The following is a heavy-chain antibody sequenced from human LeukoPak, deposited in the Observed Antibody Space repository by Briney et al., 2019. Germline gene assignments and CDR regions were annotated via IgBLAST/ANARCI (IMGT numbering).Heavy chain of an antibody. J-gene: IGHJ3*01. V-gene: IGHV1-46*01. D-gene: IGHD3-10*01. Sequence: GASVKVSCKASGGTFTSYYMHWVRQAPGQGLEWMGIINPSGGSTSYAQKFQGRVTMTRDMSTSTVYMEMSSLTSEDTAVYYCAREGEYYSESGNLVDASDVWGQGTMVTVSA. CDR2: INPSGGST. CDR1: GGTFTSYY. CDR3: AREGEYYSESGNLVDASDV.